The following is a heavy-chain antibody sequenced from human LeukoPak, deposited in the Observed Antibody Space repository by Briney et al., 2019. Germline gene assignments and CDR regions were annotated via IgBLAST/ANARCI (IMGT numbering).Heavy chain of an antibody. CDR1: GDSISSSNW. V-gene: IGHV4-4*02. D-gene: IGHD3-10*01. J-gene: IGHJ4*02. Sequence: SGTLSLTCDVSGDSISSSNWWNWVRPPPGKGLEWIGSIYYSGSTYYNPSLKSRVTISVDTSKNQFSLKLSSVTAADTAVYYCARDPYGSGSYHPENYWGQGTLVTVSS. CDR3: ARDPYGSGSYHPENY. CDR2: IYYSGST.